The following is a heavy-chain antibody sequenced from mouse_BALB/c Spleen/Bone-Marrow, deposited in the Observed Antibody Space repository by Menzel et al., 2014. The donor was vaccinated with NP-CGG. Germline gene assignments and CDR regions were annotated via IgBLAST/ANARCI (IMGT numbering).Heavy chain of an antibody. CDR1: GFTFSSYG. V-gene: IGHV5-6-3*01. CDR3: ARGNYGNYVDYFDY. Sequence: EVMLVESGGGLVQPGGSLKLSCAASGFTFSSYGMSWVRQTPDKRLELVASINSNGGSTYYPDSVKGRFTISRDNAKNTLCLQMSSLKSEDTAMYYGARGNYGNYVDYFDYWGQGTTLTVAS. CDR2: INSNGGST. D-gene: IGHD2-1*01. J-gene: IGHJ2*01.